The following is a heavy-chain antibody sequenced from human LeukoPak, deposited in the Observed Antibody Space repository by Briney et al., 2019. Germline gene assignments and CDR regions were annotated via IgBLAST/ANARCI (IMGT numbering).Heavy chain of an antibody. CDR1: GSSVRNYY. Sequence: SETLSLTCTVSGSSVRNYYWNWIRQPPGKGLEWLGHISYSGSTIYNPSVNSRVTISLDTSKNQFTLTLQSVTAAVTAMYFCARRVVMSSTGVPDTWLDPWGQGTLVTVSS. CDR2: ISYSGST. J-gene: IGHJ5*02. CDR3: ARRVVMSSTGVPDTWLDP. D-gene: IGHD2-8*01. V-gene: IGHV4-59*08.